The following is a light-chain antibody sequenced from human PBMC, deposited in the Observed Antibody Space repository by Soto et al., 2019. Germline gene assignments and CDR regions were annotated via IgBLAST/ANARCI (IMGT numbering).Light chain of an antibody. CDR2: GNI. J-gene: IGLJ1*01. CDR3: QSYDTSLGGSDV. CDR1: SSNIGTGVD. Sequence: QSVLSQPPSVSGAPGQRVTISCTGTSSNIGTGVDVHWYQQLPGTAPKLLIYGNINRPSGVPDRFSGSKSGTSASLAITGLQAEDEADYYCQSYDTSLGGSDVFGPETKLPVL. V-gene: IGLV1-40*01.